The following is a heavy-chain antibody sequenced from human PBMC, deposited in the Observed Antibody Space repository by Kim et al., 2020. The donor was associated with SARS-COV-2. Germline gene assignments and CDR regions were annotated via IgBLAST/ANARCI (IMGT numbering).Heavy chain of an antibody. CDR1: GFTFSSYG. V-gene: IGHV3-30*18. CDR2: ISYDGSNK. Sequence: GGSLRLSCAASGFTFSSYGMHWVRQAPGKGLEWVAVISYDGSNKYYADSVKGRFTISRDNSKNTLYLQMNSLRAEDTAVYYCAKDIALYYYDSSGLDYWGQGTLVTVSS. CDR3: AKDIALYYYDSSGLDY. J-gene: IGHJ4*02. D-gene: IGHD3-22*01.